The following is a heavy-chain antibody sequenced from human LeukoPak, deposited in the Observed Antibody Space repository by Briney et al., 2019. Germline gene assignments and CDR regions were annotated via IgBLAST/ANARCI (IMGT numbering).Heavy chain of an antibody. Sequence: SETLSLTCTVSGASISGSRYYWTWLRQPPGKGLEWIGSIYNSGNTNYNPSLKSRVTISVDTSKNQFSLKLNSVTAADTAVYYCARESGSYLWRSWLNPWGQGTLVTVSS. CDR1: GASISGSRYY. CDR3: ARESGSYLWRSWLNP. CDR2: IYNSGNT. D-gene: IGHD3-16*01. V-gene: IGHV4-61*01. J-gene: IGHJ5*02.